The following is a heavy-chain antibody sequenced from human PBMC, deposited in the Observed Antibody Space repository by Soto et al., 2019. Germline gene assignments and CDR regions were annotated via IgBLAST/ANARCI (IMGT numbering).Heavy chain of an antibody. CDR1: GYTFTSYG. CDR2: ISAYNGNT. V-gene: IGHV1-18*01. CDR3: ARDTGGGSGSYLLPQYYYYYGMDV. J-gene: IGHJ6*02. Sequence: GASVKVSCKASGYTFTSYGISWVRQAPGQGLEWMGWISAYNGNTNYAQKLQGRVTMTTDTSTSTAYMELRSLRSDDTAVYYCARDTGGGSGSYLLPQYYYYYGMDVWGQGTTVTVSS. D-gene: IGHD3-10*01.